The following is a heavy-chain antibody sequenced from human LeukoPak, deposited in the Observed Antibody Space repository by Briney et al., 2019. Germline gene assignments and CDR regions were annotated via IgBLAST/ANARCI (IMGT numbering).Heavy chain of an antibody. CDR3: ARDPGLLRYFDWLPYYFDY. CDR2: IIPIFGTA. V-gene: IGHV1-69*13. D-gene: IGHD3-9*01. Sequence: SVKVSCKASGGTFSSYAISWVRQAPGQGLEWMGGIIPIFGTANYAQKFQGRVTITADESTSTVYMELSSLRSEDTAVYYCARDPGLLRYFDWLPYYFDYWGQGTLVTVSS. J-gene: IGHJ4*02. CDR1: GGTFSSYA.